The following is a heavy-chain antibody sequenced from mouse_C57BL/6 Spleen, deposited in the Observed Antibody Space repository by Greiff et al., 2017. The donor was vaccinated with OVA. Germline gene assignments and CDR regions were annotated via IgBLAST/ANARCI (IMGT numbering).Heavy chain of an antibody. V-gene: IGHV5-17*01. Sequence: EVMLVESGGGLVKPGGSLKLSCAASGFTFSDYGMHWVRQAPEKGLEWVAYISSGSSTIYYADTVKGRFTISRDNAKKTLFLQMTSLRSEDTAMYYCARGTTVVAPGYFDVWGTGTTVTVSS. CDR2: ISSGSSTI. CDR3: ARGTTVVAPGYFDV. CDR1: GFTFSDYG. D-gene: IGHD1-1*01. J-gene: IGHJ1*03.